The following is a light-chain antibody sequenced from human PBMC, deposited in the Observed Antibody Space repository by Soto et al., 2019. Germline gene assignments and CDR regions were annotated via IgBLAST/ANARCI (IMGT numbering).Light chain of an antibody. Sequence: QSVLTQAPSASETPGQRVTISCSGSSSNIGSQTVNWYQRLPGTAPKLLIYSNNQRPSGVPDRFSGSKSGTSASLAISGLQSEDEAVYFCSAWDDSLNGWVFGGGTKLTVL. CDR1: SSNIGSQT. J-gene: IGLJ3*02. V-gene: IGLV1-44*01. CDR3: SAWDDSLNGWV. CDR2: SNN.